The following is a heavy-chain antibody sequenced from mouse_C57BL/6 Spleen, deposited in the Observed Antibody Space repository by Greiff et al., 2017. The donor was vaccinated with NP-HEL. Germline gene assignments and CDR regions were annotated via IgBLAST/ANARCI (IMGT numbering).Heavy chain of an antibody. CDR3: ARRGYYYGSSYYYFDY. D-gene: IGHD1-1*01. V-gene: IGHV1-55*01. CDR2: IYPGSGST. J-gene: IGHJ2*01. CDR1: GYTFTSYW. Sequence: VQLQQPGAELVKPGASVKMSCKASGYTFTSYWITWVKQRPGQGLEWIGDIYPGSGSTNYNEKFKSKATLTVDTSSSTSYMQLSSLTSEDSAVYDCARRGYYYGSSYYYFDYWGQGTTLTGSS.